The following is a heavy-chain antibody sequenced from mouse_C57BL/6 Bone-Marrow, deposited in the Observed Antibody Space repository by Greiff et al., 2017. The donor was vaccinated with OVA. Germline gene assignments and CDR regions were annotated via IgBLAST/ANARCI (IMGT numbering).Heavy chain of an antibody. J-gene: IGHJ1*03. CDR3: ARSSYYYGSSPYWYFDV. V-gene: IGHV1-55*01. CDR2: IYPGSGST. Sequence: QVQLQQPGAELVKPGASVKMSCKASGYTFTSYWITWVKQRPGQGLEWIGDIYPGSGSTNYNEKFKGKATLTVDTSSSPAYMQLSSLTSEDSAVYYCARSSYYYGSSPYWYFDVWGTGTTVTVSS. CDR1: GYTFTSYW. D-gene: IGHD1-1*01.